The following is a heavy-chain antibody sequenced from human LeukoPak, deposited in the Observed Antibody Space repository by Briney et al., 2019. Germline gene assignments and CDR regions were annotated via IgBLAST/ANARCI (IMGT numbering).Heavy chain of an antibody. D-gene: IGHD6-19*01. Sequence: PSETLSLTCAVYGGSFSGYYWSWIREPPGKGLEWIGEINHSGSTNYNPSLKSRVTISVDTSKNQFSLKLSSVTAADTAVYYCARSDAVAGIVYWGQGTLVTVSS. V-gene: IGHV4-34*01. CDR1: GGSFSGYY. CDR3: ARSDAVAGIVY. J-gene: IGHJ4*02. CDR2: INHSGST.